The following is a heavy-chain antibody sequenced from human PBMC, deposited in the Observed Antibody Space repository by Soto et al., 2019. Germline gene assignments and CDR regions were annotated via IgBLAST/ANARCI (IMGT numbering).Heavy chain of an antibody. V-gene: IGHV3-30-3*01. CDR2: ISYDGSNK. Sequence: QVQLVESGGGVVQPGRSLRLSCAASGFTFSSYAMHWVRQAPGKGLEWVAVISYDGSNKYYADSVKGRFTISRDNSKNTLYLQMNSLRAEDTAVYYCERDGCSGGSCYHYYYGMDVWGQGTTVTVSS. D-gene: IGHD2-15*01. CDR3: ERDGCSGGSCYHYYYGMDV. J-gene: IGHJ6*02. CDR1: GFTFSSYA.